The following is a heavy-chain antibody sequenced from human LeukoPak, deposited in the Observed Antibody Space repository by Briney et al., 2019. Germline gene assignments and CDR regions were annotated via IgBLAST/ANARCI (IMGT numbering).Heavy chain of an antibody. CDR1: GFTFSSYA. D-gene: IGHD3-10*01. CDR3: ARDSSPYGSGSYLDY. CDR2: ISYDGSNK. V-gene: IGHV3-30-3*01. J-gene: IGHJ4*02. Sequence: PGGSLRLSCAASGFTFSSYAMHWVRQAPGKGLEWVAVISYDGSNKYYADSVKGRFTISRDNSKNTLYLQMNSLRAEDTAVYYCARDSSPYGSGSYLDYWGQGTLVTVSS.